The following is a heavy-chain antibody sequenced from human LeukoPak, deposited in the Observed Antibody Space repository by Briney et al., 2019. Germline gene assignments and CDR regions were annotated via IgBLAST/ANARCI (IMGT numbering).Heavy chain of an antibody. D-gene: IGHD6-19*01. V-gene: IGHV3-30-3*01. CDR1: GFIFSSYA. CDR2: ISYDGSNK. CDR3: ARDGRDSSGWYDWFDP. Sequence: PGRSLRLSCAASGFIFSSYAMHWVRQAPGKGLEWVAVISYDGSNKYYADSVKGRFTISRDNSKNTLYLQMNSLRAEDTAVYYCARDGRDSSGWYDWFDPWGQGTLVTVSS. J-gene: IGHJ5*02.